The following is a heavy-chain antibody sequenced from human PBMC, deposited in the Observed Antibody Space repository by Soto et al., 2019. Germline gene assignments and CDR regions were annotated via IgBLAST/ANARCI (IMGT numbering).Heavy chain of an antibody. CDR2: IYNSGTT. J-gene: IGHJ4*02. Sequence: SGTLSLSCTVSGGSVSSTNFYWSWIRQPPGKGLEWVAYIYNSGTTSHNPSLKSRVTISIDTSKNQFSLKLTSVTAADTAVYYCAREPRYSSGWFYFDNWGQGTLVTVSS. CDR1: GGSVSSTNFY. CDR3: AREPRYSSGWFYFDN. V-gene: IGHV4-61*01. D-gene: IGHD6-19*01.